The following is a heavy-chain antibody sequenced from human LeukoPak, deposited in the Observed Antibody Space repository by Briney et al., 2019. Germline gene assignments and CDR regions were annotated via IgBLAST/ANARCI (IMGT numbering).Heavy chain of an antibody. CDR2: INWNGGRT. CDR3: ARVYSGTYYWDLDF. V-gene: IGHV3-20*04. CDR1: GFTFDDYG. D-gene: IGHD1-26*01. Sequence: GGSLRLSCAASGFTFDDYGMSWVRQAPGKGLEWVSGINWNGGRTGYADSVKGRFTISRDNVKNSLYLQMNSLRAEDTALYYCARVYSGTYYWDLDFWGQGTLVSVSS. J-gene: IGHJ4*02.